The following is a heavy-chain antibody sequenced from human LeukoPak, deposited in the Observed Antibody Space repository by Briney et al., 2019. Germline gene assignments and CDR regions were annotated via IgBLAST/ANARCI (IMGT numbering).Heavy chain of an antibody. Sequence: GGSLRLSCAASGFTFSSYWMSWVRQTPGKGLEWVANIKQDGSEKYYVDSVKGRFTISRDNAKNSLYLQMNSLRAEDTAVYYCARDRRRDYFDHWGQGTLVTVSS. D-gene: IGHD6-25*01. CDR3: ARDRRRDYFDH. V-gene: IGHV3-7*03. CDR2: IKQDGSEK. CDR1: GFTFSSYW. J-gene: IGHJ4*02.